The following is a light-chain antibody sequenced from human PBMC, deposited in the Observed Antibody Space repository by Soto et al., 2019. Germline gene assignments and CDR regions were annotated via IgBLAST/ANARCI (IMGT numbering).Light chain of an antibody. CDR1: QSVSSSY. CDR2: GAS. CDR3: QQYGSSPQA. V-gene: IGKV3-20*01. J-gene: IGKJ1*01. Sequence: VLTQSSGTLSLSPGERATLSYRASQSVSSSYLAWYQQKPGQAPRLLIYGASSRATGIPDRFSGSGSGTDFTLTISRLEPEDFAVYYCQQYGSSPQAFGQGTKVDI.